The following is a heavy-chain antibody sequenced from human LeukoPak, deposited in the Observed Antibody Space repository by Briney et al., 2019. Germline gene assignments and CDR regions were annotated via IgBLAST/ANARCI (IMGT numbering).Heavy chain of an antibody. CDR2: ISAYNGNT. Sequence: ASVKVSCKASGYTFTSYGISWVRQAPGQGLEWMGWISAYNGNTNYAQKLQGRVTMTTDTSTSTAYMELRSLRSDDTAVYYCARDPNIVVIPAAITAFDVWGQGTMVTVSS. D-gene: IGHD2-2*01. J-gene: IGHJ3*01. CDR1: GYTFTSYG. CDR3: ARDPNIVVIPAAITAFDV. V-gene: IGHV1-18*01.